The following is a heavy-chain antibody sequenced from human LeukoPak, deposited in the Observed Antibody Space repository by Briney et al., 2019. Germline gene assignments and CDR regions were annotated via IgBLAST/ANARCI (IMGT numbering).Heavy chain of an antibody. J-gene: IGHJ3*01. CDR1: GFSFSTYG. Sequence: GRSLRLSCGASGFSFSTYGMHWIRQAPGKGLEWVAVIWSDGNNKYYAESVVGRFTISRDNSNNTLSLQMSSLRADATAVYYCARENRAGTGGSMATFDLWGQGTLVTVSS. CDR3: ARENRAGTGGSMATFDL. V-gene: IGHV3-33*01. CDR2: IWSDGNNK. D-gene: IGHD7-27*01.